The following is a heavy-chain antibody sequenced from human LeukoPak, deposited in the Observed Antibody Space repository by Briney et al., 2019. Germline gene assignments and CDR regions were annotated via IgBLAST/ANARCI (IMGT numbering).Heavy chain of an antibody. CDR3: ARDKRITMLRGVSLFDY. J-gene: IGHJ4*02. Sequence: ASVKVSYKASGYTFTSYGISWVRQATGQGLEWMGWISAYNGNTNYAQKLQGRVTMTTDTSTSTAYMELKSLRSDDTAVYYCARDKRITMLRGVSLFDYWGQGTLVTVSS. CDR1: GYTFTSYG. CDR2: ISAYNGNT. D-gene: IGHD3-10*01. V-gene: IGHV1-18*01.